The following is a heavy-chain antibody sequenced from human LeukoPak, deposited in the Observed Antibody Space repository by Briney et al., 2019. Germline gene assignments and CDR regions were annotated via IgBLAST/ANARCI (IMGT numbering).Heavy chain of an antibody. J-gene: IGHJ4*02. CDR2: ISAYNGNI. CDR3: ARXXXGXDYYDSSGXLSEGVXLFDY. CDR1: GYTFTSYG. Sequence: ASVKVSCKASGYTFTSYGISWVRQAPGQGLEWTGWISAYNGNINYAQKLQGRVTMTTDTSTSTAYMELRSLRSDDTAVYYCARXXXGXDYYDSSGXLSEGVXLFDYWGQGTLVTVSS. D-gene: IGHD3-22*01. V-gene: IGHV1-18*01.